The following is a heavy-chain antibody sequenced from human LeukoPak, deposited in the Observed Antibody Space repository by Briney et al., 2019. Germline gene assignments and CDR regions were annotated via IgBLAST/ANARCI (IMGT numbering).Heavy chain of an antibody. CDR1: GGSFSGYY. CDR2: INHSGST. V-gene: IGHV4-34*01. CDR3: ARGSITIPSAVFDY. D-gene: IGHD3-3*01. J-gene: IGHJ4*02. Sequence: PSETLSLTCAVYGGSFSGYYWSWIRQPPGKGLEWIGEINHSGSTNYNPSLKSRVTISVDTSKNQFSLKLSSVTAADTAVYYCARGSITIPSAVFDYWGQGTLVTVSS.